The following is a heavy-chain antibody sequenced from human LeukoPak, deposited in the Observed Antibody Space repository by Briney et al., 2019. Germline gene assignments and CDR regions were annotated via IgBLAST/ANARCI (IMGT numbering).Heavy chain of an antibody. V-gene: IGHV3-74*01. J-gene: IGHJ3*02. CDR1: GFTFSSYW. D-gene: IGHD6-13*01. CDR3: ARERSSYDAFDI. CDR2: INSDGSST. Sequence: SGGSLRLSRAASGFTFSSYWMHWVRQAPGKGLVWVSRINSDGSSTSYADSVKGRFTISRDNAKNTLYLQMNSLRAEDTAVYYCARERSSYDAFDIWGQGTMVTVSS.